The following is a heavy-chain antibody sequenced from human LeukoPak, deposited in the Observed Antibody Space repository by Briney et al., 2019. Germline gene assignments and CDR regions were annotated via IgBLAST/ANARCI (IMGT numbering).Heavy chain of an antibody. CDR3: ASRGSSWFYFDN. D-gene: IGHD6-13*01. CDR2: ISADGHNK. CDR1: GFTFSRYG. Sequence: GRSLRLSCAASGFTFSRYGMHWVRQAPGKGLEWVAIISADGHNKYYADSMKGRFSISRDNSKNTLYLQMDSLTTDDTAVYYCASRGSSWFYFDNWGQGSLVTVSS. V-gene: IGHV3-30*03. J-gene: IGHJ4*02.